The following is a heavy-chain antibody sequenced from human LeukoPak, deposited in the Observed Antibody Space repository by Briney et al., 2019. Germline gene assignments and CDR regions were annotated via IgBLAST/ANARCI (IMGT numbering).Heavy chain of an antibody. CDR1: GGAISSSSYY. J-gene: IGHJ4*02. V-gene: IGHV4-39*07. CDR3: ARVSSGSYDY. D-gene: IGHD1-26*01. CDR2: IYYSGST. Sequence: SETLSLTCTVSGGAISSSSYYWGWIRQPPGKGLEWIGSIYYSGSTYYNPSLKSRVTISVDTSKNQFSLKLSSVTAADTAVYYCARVSSGSYDYWGQGTLVTVSS.